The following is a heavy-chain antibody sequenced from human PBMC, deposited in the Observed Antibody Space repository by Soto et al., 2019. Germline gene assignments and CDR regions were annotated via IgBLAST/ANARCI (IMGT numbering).Heavy chain of an antibody. CDR3: ARGGITIVRGVIIPFYYYYYMDV. D-gene: IGHD3-10*01. J-gene: IGHJ6*03. CDR1: GFTFSSYG. Sequence: GGSLRLSCAASGFTFSSYGMHWVRQAPGKGLEWVAVIWYDGSNKYYADSVKGRFTISRDNSKNTLYLQMNSLRAEDTAVYYCARGGITIVRGVIIPFYYYYYMDVWGKGTTVTVSS. CDR2: IWYDGSNK. V-gene: IGHV3-33*01.